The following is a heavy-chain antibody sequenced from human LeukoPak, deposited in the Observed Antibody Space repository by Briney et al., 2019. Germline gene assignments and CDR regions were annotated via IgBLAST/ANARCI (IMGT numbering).Heavy chain of an antibody. CDR3: AARPVADNPAHFDY. J-gene: IGHJ4*02. CDR1: GFTFSNYA. D-gene: IGHD6-19*01. Sequence: GGSLRLSCAASGFTFSNYAMTWVRQPPGKGLGCVSSITGSGSRTYYADSVKGRFTISRDSSKNTLFLQMNSLRADDTAVYYCAARPVADNPAHFDYWGQGTLVTVSS. V-gene: IGHV3-23*01. CDR2: ITGSGSRT.